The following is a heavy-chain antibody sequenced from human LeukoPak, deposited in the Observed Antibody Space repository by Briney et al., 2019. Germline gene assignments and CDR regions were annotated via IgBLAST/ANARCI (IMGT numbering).Heavy chain of an antibody. Sequence: GGSLRLACAASGFTVSSYGMHWVRQAPGKGLEWVAVISYDGSNKYYADSVNGRFTITRDNSKNTLYLQMNSLRAEDTAVYYCAKDTPQWELRFGFDYWGQGTLVTVSS. D-gene: IGHD1-26*01. CDR1: GFTVSSYG. V-gene: IGHV3-30*18. CDR2: ISYDGSNK. CDR3: AKDTPQWELRFGFDY. J-gene: IGHJ4*02.